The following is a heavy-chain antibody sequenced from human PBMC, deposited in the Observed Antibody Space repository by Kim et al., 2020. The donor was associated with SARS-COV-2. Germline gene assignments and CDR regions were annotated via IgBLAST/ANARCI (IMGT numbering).Heavy chain of an antibody. J-gene: IGHJ4*02. V-gene: IGHV3-49*02. Sequence: VKGRFTISRDDSKSIAYLQMNSLKTEDTAVYYCTRDYCSSTSCYAGISDYWGQGTLVTVSS. CDR3: TRDYCSSTSCYAGISDY. D-gene: IGHD2-2*01.